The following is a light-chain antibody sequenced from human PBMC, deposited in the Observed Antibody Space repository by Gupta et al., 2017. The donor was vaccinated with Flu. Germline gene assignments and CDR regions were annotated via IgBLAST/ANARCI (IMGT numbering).Light chain of an antibody. CDR3: QQDGTTLRT. CDR1: QSVSSNS. CDR2: GAS. J-gene: IGKJ1*01. Sequence: EIVLTQSPGTLSLSPGERATLSCRASQSVSSNSLAWYQQKPGQAPRFLIHGASNRATGVPDRFSGTGSGTDFTLTISRLEPEDFAVYYCQQDGTTLRTFGQGTKVEIK. V-gene: IGKV3-20*01.